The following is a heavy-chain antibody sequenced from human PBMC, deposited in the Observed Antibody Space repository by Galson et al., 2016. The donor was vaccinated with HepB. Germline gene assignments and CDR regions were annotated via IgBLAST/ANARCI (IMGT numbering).Heavy chain of an antibody. J-gene: IGHJ4*02. CDR3: ARGVQQLNYDY. Sequence: QSGAEVKKPGESLKISCKGSGYRFTNYWIAWVRQMPGKGLEWMGIINPGDSDTRYSPSLQGQVIISADKSISTAYLQWSSLKASDTAMYYCARGVQQLNYDYWGQGTLVTVSS. CDR2: INPGDSDT. CDR1: GYRFTNYW. V-gene: IGHV5-51*01. D-gene: IGHD6-13*01.